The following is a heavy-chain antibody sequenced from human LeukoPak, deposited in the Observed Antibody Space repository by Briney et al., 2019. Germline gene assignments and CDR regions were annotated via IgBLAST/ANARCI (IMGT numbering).Heavy chain of an antibody. Sequence: GASLKDASKAAGYTSTSYYRHCGRQAPGQQLDGMVISNRSGSRKSYAPMFQGRDTMTRDTSTRTVYLEMSSLRYEDTAVYNCERDLKRHIVVVTAILTRAFDIWGQGTMVTVSS. D-gene: IGHD2-21*02. J-gene: IGHJ3*02. V-gene: IGHV1-46*01. CDR1: GYTSTSYY. CDR3: ERDLKRHIVVVTAILTRAFDI. CDR2: SNRSGSRK.